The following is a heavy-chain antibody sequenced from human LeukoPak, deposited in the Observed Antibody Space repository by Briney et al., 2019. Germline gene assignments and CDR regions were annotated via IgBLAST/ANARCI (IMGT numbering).Heavy chain of an antibody. J-gene: IGHJ4*02. Sequence: SQTLSPTCTVSGGSISSGGYYWSWIRQHPGKGLEWIGYIYYSGSTYYNPSLKSRVTISIDTSKNQFSLKLSSVTAADTAVYYCARADYVMGPDYWGQGTLVTVSS. CDR3: ARADYVMGPDY. CDR2: IYYSGST. D-gene: IGHD4-17*01. V-gene: IGHV4-31*03. CDR1: GGSISSGGYY.